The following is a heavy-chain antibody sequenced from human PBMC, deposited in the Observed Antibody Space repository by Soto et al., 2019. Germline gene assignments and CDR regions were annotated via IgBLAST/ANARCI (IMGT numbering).Heavy chain of an antibody. V-gene: IGHV1-69*06. D-gene: IGHD3-3*01. J-gene: IGHJ4*01. CDR3: ARRDTSGFLRYFDN. CDR1: GGTLSSFINYP. Sequence: SVKVSCKASGGTLSSFINYPINWVRQAPGQGLEWMGGIVPNVGTVNYAQKFQGRVAITADKSTGTAYMELSSLKSEETALYYCARRDTSGFLRYFDNWG. CDR2: IVPNVGTV.